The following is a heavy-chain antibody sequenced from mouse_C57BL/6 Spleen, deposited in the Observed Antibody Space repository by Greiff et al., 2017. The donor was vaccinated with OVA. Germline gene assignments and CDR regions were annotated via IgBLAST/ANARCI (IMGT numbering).Heavy chain of an antibody. D-gene: IGHD2-5*01. J-gene: IGHJ3*01. CDR3: ARDKYSNDWFDY. CDR1: GYAFTSYW. CDR2: IYPGDGGT. Sequence: VQLQQPGAELVKPGASVKLSCKASGYAFTSYWMNWVKQRPGQGLEWIGQIYPGDGGTNYNGKFKGKATLTADKSSSTAYMQLSSLTSEDSAVYYCARDKYSNDWFDYWGQGTTVTVSA. V-gene: IGHV1-80*01.